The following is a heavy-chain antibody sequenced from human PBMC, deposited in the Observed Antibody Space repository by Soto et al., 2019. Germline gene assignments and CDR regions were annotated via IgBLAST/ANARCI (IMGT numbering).Heavy chain of an antibody. CDR3: ARDGVVPAARMDV. CDR2: IIPIFGTA. V-gene: IGHV1-69*06. Sequence: SVKVSCKASGGTFSSYAISWVRQAPGQGLEWMGGIIPIFGTANYAQKFQGRVTITADKSTSTAYMELSSLRSEDTAVYYCARDGVVPAARMDVWGQGTTVTVSS. D-gene: IGHD2-2*01. CDR1: GGTFSSYA. J-gene: IGHJ6*02.